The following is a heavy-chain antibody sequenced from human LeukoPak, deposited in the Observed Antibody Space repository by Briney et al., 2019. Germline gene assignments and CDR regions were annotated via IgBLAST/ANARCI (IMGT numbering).Heavy chain of an antibody. J-gene: IGHJ5*02. Sequence: SVKVSCKASGGTFSSYAISCVRQAPGQGLEWMGGIIPIFGTANYAQKFQGRVTITADESTSTAYMELSSLRSKDTAVYYCARDLVRGVIMEAWFDPWGQGTLVTVSS. V-gene: IGHV1-69*19. CDR2: IIPIFGTA. CDR1: GGTFSSYA. CDR3: ARDLVRGVIMEAWFDP. D-gene: IGHD3-10*01.